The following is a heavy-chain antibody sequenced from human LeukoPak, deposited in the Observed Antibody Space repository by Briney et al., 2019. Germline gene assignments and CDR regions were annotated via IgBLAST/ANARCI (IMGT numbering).Heavy chain of an antibody. CDR2: IYYSGST. CDR1: GGSISSSSYY. CDR3: AREQKLYCSGGSCYSSAYYFDY. D-gene: IGHD2-15*01. Sequence: SETLSLTCTVSGGSISSSSYYWGWIRQPPGKRLEWIGSIYYSGSTYYNPSLKSRVTISVDTSKNQFSLKLSSVTAADTAVYYCAREQKLYCSGGSCYSSAYYFDYWGQGTLVTVSS. V-gene: IGHV4-39*07. J-gene: IGHJ4*02.